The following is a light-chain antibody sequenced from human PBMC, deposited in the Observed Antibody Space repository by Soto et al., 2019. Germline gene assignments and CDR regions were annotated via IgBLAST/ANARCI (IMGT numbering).Light chain of an antibody. CDR2: DSD. CDR1: SSDVGSYNL. CDR3: GVWDSSLTTYV. Sequence: QSALTQPASVSGSPGQSISISCTGTSSDVGSYNLVSWYQQHPGTAPKLLIYDSDKRPSEIPDRFSGSKSGTSATLGITGLQTGDEADYYCGVWDSSLTTYVFGTGTKLTVL. J-gene: IGLJ1*01. V-gene: IGLV1-51*01.